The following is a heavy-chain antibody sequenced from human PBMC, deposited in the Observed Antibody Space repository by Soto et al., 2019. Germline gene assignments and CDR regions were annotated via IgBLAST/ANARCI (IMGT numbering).Heavy chain of an antibody. CDR3: ARHSGYDYVFDY. CDR1: GYTFTGYY. V-gene: IGHV1-2*02. J-gene: IGHJ4*02. D-gene: IGHD5-12*01. Sequence: ASLKVSCKASGYTFTGYYIHWVRQAPGQGLEWMGWINPNNGGTNYAQKFQGRVTMTRDTSTSTAYMELSSLTFDDTAVYYCARHSGYDYVFDYWAQGTMVTVSS. CDR2: INPNNGGT.